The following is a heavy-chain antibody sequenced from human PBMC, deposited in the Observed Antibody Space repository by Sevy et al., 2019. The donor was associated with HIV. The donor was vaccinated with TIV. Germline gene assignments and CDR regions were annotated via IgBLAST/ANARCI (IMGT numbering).Heavy chain of an antibody. CDR2: IYPGDSDV. J-gene: IGHJ4*02. CDR3: ALGVLASYFDY. D-gene: IGHD2-8*01. Sequence: GESLKISCKGSGYNFPNYGIAWVRQMPGKDLEWMGIIYPGDSDVIYSPSFQGQVTFSADKSISTAYLQWSSLKASDSAIYYCALGVLASYFDYWGQGTLVTVSS. CDR1: GYNFPNYG. V-gene: IGHV5-51*01.